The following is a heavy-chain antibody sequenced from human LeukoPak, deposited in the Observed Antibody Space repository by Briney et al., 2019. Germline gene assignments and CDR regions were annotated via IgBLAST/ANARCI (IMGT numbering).Heavy chain of an antibody. CDR2: IYYSGST. V-gene: IGHV4-39*07. Sequence: PSETLSLTCTVSGGSISSSSYYWGWIRQPPGKGLEWIGSIYYSGSTYYNPSLKSRVTISVDTSKNQFSLKLSSVTAADTAVYYCARANQVIIAAAGTLHPLVWGQGTLVTVSS. D-gene: IGHD6-13*01. CDR3: ARANQVIIAAAGTLHPLV. CDR1: GGSISSSSYY. J-gene: IGHJ4*02.